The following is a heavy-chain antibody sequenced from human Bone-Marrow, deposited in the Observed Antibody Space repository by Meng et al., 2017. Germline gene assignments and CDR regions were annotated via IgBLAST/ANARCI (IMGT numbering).Heavy chain of an antibody. CDR1: GGTFSSYA. CDR2: INTYNGKT. V-gene: IGHV1-18*01. Sequence: VQLVRSGAGVKKPGASVKVSCKASGGTFSSYAISWVRQAPGQGLEWLGWINTYNGKTDYAQKFQGRITMTTDTFTSTGYMELRNLRSDDTAVHYCATRGNPYLNCWGQGTLVTVSS. CDR3: ATRGNPYLNC. J-gene: IGHJ4*02.